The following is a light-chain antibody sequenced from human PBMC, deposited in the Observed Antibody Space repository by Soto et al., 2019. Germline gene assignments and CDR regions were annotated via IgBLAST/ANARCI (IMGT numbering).Light chain of an antibody. CDR1: QSVRSH. CDR3: QQDNDWPT. CDR2: GAS. Sequence: TVVTQSPATLSVSVGERATLSCRASQSVRSHLAWYQQKPGQAPRLLIYGASTRVTGIPARFSGSGSGTEFTLTISSLQSEDFAVYYCQQDNDWPTFGQGTKVDFK. V-gene: IGKV3-15*01. J-gene: IGKJ1*01.